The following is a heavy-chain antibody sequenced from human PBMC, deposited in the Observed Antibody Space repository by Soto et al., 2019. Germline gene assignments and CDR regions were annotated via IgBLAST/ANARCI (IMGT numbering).Heavy chain of an antibody. Sequence: PGGSLRLSCAASGFTFSSYAMSWVRQAPGKGLEWVSAFSGSGVSTYYADSVKGRFTISRDNSKNTLYLQMNSLRAEGTAVYYCAKNSGYARYYGMEVWGQGTTVTVSS. CDR1: GFTFSSYA. V-gene: IGHV3-23*01. CDR3: AKNSGYARYYGMEV. D-gene: IGHD2-2*01. J-gene: IGHJ6*02. CDR2: FSGSGVST.